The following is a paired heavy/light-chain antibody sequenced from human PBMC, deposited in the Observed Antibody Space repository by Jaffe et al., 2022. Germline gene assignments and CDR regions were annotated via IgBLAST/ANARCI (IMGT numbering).Light chain of an antibody. J-gene: IGKJ3*01. V-gene: IGKV1-33*01. Sequence: DIQMTQSPSSLSASVGDRVTITCQASQDISNYLNWYQQKPGKAPKLLIYDASNLETGVPSRFSGSGSGTDFTFTISSLQPEDIATYYCQQYDNLRGVTFGPGTKVDIK. CDR3: QQYDNLRGVT. CDR2: DAS. CDR1: QDISNY.
Heavy chain of an antibody. CDR3: ASLTRAGGYNWNYRYTVTTNTSRP. Sequence: QVQLVQSGAEVKKPGASVKVSCKASGYTFTGYYMHWVRQAPGQGLEWMGRINPNSGGTNYAQKFQGRVTMTRDTSISTAYMELSRLRSDDTAVYYCASLTRAGGYNWNYRYTVTTNTSRPWGQGTLVTVSS. V-gene: IGHV1-2*06. CDR2: INPNSGGT. D-gene: IGHD1-7*01. CDR1: GYTFTGYY. J-gene: IGHJ5*02.